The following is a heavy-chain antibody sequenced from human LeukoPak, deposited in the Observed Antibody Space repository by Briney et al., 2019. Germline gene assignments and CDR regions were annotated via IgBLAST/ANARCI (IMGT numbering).Heavy chain of an antibody. D-gene: IGHD3-22*01. Sequence: GASVKVSCKASGYTFTSYDINWVRQATGQGLEWMGWMNPNSGNTGYAQKLQGRVTMTRNASISTAYMELSSLRSEDTAVYYCARGPTPMGYYYDSSGYSYWGQGTLVTVSS. CDR3: ARGPTPMGYYYDSSGYSY. V-gene: IGHV1-8*01. CDR2: MNPNSGNT. J-gene: IGHJ4*02. CDR1: GYTFTSYD.